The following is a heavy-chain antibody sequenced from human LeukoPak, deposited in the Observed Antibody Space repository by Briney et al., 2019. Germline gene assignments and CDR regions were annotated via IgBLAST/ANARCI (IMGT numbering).Heavy chain of an antibody. V-gene: IGHV4-4*07. D-gene: IGHD1-26*01. CDR3: ARGPRAYYFDY. CDR1: GDSISSYY. CDR2: IHPSGST. J-gene: IGHJ4*02. Sequence: SETLSLTCTVSGDSISSYYWSWIRQPAGKGLEWIGRIHPSGSTNYNPSLKSRVTLSVDTSKNQFSLKLSSVTAADTAVYYCARGPRAYYFDYWGQGTLVTVSS.